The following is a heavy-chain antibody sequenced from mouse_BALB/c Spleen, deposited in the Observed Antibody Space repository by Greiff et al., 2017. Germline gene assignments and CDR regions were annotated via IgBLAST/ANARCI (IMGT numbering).Heavy chain of an antibody. J-gene: IGHJ3*01. Sequence: QVQLQQSGAELVRSGASVKMSCKASGYTFTSYWMHWVKQRPGQGLEWIGWIYPGNVNTKYNEKFKGKATLTADKSSSTAYMQLSSLTSEDSAVYFCARSREYGNYAWFAYWGQGTLVTVSA. CDR2: IYPGNVNT. V-gene: IGHV1S50*01. D-gene: IGHD2-10*02. CDR1: GYTFTSYW. CDR3: ARSREYGNYAWFAY.